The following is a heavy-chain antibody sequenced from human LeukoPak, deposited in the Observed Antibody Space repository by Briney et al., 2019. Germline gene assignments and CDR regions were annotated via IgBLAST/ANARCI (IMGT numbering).Heavy chain of an antibody. CDR2: INHSGST. CDR1: GGSFSGYY. CDR3: ASPQYMDV. V-gene: IGHV4-34*01. J-gene: IGHJ6*03. Sequence: SETLSLTCAVYGGSFSGYYWSWIRQPPGKGLEWIGEINHSGSTNYNPSLKSRVTISVDTSKNQFSLKLSSVTAADTAVYYCASPQYMDVWGKGTTVTLSS.